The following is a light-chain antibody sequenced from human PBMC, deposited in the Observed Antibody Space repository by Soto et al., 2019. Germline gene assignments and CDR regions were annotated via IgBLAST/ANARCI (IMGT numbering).Light chain of an antibody. CDR3: CSYAGSSNVV. Sequence: SYELTQPPSVSVAPGQTATFICGGDNIGYKTVHWYQQRPGQAPVLVVYDDSDRPSGIPERFSGSNSGNTASLTISGLQADDEANYYCCSYAGSSNVVFGGGTKLTVL. CDR1: NIGYKT. J-gene: IGLJ2*01. V-gene: IGLV3-21*02. CDR2: DDS.